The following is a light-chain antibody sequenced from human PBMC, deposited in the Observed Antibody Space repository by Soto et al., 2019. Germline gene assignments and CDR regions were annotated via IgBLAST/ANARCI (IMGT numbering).Light chain of an antibody. V-gene: IGLV2-14*03. CDR3: NSFTTTNTDV. CDR2: DVS. J-gene: IGLJ1*01. Sequence: QSVLTQPASVSGSPGQSITVSCTGASSDVGGFDHVSWYQQHPGKVPRLLIYDVSSRPSGVSDRFSGSKSGNTASLTISGLQAEDEADYYCNSFTTTNTDVFGTGNKVTVL. CDR1: SSDVGGFDH.